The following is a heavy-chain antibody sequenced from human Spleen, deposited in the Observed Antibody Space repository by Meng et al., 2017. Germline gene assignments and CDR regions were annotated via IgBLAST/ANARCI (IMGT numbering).Heavy chain of an antibody. CDR1: GWSFSDYY. CDR3: ARGPTTMAHDFDY. Sequence: VQLREWRVCTLTRSHTPSATSVVTGWSFSDYYWSWILQPPGKGLEWIGEINHSGSTNYNPSLESRATISVDTSQNNLSLKLSSVTAADSAVYYCARGPTTMAHDFDYWGQGTLVTVSS. D-gene: IGHD4-11*01. J-gene: IGHJ4*02. V-gene: IGHV4-34*01. CDR2: INHSGST.